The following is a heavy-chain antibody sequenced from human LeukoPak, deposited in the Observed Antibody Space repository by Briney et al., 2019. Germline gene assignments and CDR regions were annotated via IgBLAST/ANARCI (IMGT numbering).Heavy chain of an antibody. J-gene: IGHJ6*03. D-gene: IGHD1-26*01. CDR2: IYYSGST. CDR3: ARLSGSYYYYYYMDV. CDR1: GGSISSSSYY. V-gene: IGHV4-39*07. Sequence: PSETLSLTCTVSGGSISSSSYYWGWIRQPPGKGLEWIGSIYYSGSTYYNPSLKSRVTISVDTSKNQFSQKLSSVTAADTAVYYCARLSGSYYYYYYMDVWGKGTTVTVSS.